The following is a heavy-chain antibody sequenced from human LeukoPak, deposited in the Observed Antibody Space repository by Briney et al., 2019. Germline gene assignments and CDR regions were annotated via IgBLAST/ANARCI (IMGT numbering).Heavy chain of an antibody. V-gene: IGHV1-8*01. CDR2: MNPNSGNT. D-gene: IGHD6-19*01. CDR1: GYTFTSYD. Sequence: ASVKVSCKASGYTFTSYDINWVRQATGQELEWMGWMNPNSGNTGYAQKFQGRVTMTRNTSISTAYMELSSLRSEDTAVYYCARAGTSFYYYGMDVWGQGTTVTVSS. J-gene: IGHJ6*02. CDR3: ARAGTSFYYYGMDV.